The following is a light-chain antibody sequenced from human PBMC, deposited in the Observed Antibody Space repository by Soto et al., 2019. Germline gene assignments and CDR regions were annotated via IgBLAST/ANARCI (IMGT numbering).Light chain of an antibody. CDR1: QSVSSSS. Sequence: EIVLTQSPGTLSLSPGERAPLSCRASQSVSSSSLAWYQQKPGQAPRLLIYGASSRATRIHGRFSGSGSGTDFTLTISRLEPEECAVYYFQKDGSSPQTFGKGTKLEIK. V-gene: IGKV3-20*01. J-gene: IGKJ2*01. CDR3: QKDGSSPQT. CDR2: GAS.